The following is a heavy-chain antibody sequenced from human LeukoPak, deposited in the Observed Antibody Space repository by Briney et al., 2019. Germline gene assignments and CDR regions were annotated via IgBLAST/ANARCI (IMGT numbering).Heavy chain of an antibody. CDR2: ISTTGSGV. J-gene: IGHJ3*02. V-gene: IGHV3-48*03. CDR1: GFSFSTSE. Sequence: GGSLRLPCVASGFSFSTSEMSWVRQAPGKGLEWLSYISTTGSGVIYADSVKGRFTMSRDNAKNSLFLQINSLRAEDTAVYYCARETRDSSGFGAFDIWGRGTMVTVSS. CDR3: ARETRDSSGFGAFDI. D-gene: IGHD3-22*01.